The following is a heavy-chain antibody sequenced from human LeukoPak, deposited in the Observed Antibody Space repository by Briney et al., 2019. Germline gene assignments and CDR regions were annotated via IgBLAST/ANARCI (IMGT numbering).Heavy chain of an antibody. Sequence: SETLSLTCTVSGGSISRYYWSWIRQPPGKGLEWIGYIYYSGSTNYNPSLKSRVTISVDTSKNQFSLKLSSVTAADTAVYYCARRSFWGSYYLDYWGRGTLVTVPS. CDR2: IYYSGST. CDR3: ARRSFWGSYYLDY. CDR1: GGSISRYY. J-gene: IGHJ4*02. V-gene: IGHV4-59*08. D-gene: IGHD3-16*01.